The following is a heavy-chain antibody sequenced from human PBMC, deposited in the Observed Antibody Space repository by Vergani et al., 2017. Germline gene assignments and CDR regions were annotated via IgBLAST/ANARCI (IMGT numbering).Heavy chain of an antibody. D-gene: IGHD3-3*01. Sequence: QVQLQESGPGLVKPSQTLSLTCTVSGGSISSGSYYWSWIRQPAGKGLEWIGRIYTSGSTNYNPSLKSRVTMSVDTSKNQFSLKLSSGTAADTAVYYCAGLSTIFGVYRGQGTLVTVSS. CDR1: GGSISSGSYY. V-gene: IGHV4-61*02. CDR2: IYTSGST. CDR3: AGLSTIFGVY. J-gene: IGHJ4*02.